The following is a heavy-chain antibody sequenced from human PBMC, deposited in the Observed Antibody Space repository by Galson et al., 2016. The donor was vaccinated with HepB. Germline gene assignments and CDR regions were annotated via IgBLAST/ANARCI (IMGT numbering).Heavy chain of an antibody. D-gene: IGHD7-27*01. CDR1: GYSVTSDSY. Sequence: SETLSLTCTVSGYSVTSDSYWAWIRRPPGKGLEWIGSVYHSGSPYYNPSLKSRVIMSVDTSKNQFSLELSSVTAADTAVYFCARNWVSIGGFDYWGQGTMVTVSS. J-gene: IGHJ4*02. CDR3: ARNWVSIGGFDY. CDR2: VYHSGSP. V-gene: IGHV4-38-2*02.